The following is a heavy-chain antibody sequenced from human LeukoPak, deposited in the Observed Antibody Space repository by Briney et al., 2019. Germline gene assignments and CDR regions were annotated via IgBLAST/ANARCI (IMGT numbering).Heavy chain of an antibody. CDR2: IYSGGST. V-gene: IGHV3-66*01. CDR3: AKDRIIYYDSSGYYAGPDY. Sequence: GGSLRLSCAASGFTVSSNYMSWVRQAPGKGLKWVSVIYSGGSTYYADSVKGRFTISRDNSKNTLYLQMNSLRAEDTAVYYCAKDRIIYYDSSGYYAGPDYWGQGTLVTVSS. J-gene: IGHJ4*02. D-gene: IGHD3-22*01. CDR1: GFTVSSNY.